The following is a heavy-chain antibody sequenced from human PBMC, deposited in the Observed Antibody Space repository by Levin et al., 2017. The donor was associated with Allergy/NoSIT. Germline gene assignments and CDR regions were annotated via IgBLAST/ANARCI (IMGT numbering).Heavy chain of an antibody. CDR3: ARALDCSTASCPMAYDS. CDR1: SFSLPSSS. Sequence: LSLPFPFSSFSLPSSSCRWIRQPPGKGLEWIGYIYHSRTSNYNTSLRSRATIAVSPSKNQLSLKVTSVTAADTAVYYCARALDCSTASCPMAYDSWGQGTLVTVSS. J-gene: IGHJ4*02. V-gene: IGHV4-59*01. D-gene: IGHD2-2*01. CDR2: IYHSRTS.